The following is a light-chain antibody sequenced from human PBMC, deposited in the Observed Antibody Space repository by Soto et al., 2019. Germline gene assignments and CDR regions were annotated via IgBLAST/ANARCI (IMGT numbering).Light chain of an antibody. CDR3: QKYDSALGT. Sequence: DIQMTQSPSSLSASVGERVTITCRATQGISNYLAWYQQKPGKVPQLLIYAASTLQSGVPSRFSGSGSGTDFTLTISSLQPEDVATYYCQKYDSALGTFGQGTKVEIK. V-gene: IGKV1-27*01. J-gene: IGKJ1*01. CDR2: AAS. CDR1: QGISNY.